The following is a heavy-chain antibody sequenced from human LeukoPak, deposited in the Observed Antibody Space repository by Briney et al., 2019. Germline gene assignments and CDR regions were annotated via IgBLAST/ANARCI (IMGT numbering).Heavy chain of an antibody. CDR3: AGEHSSSTGYYYGMDV. CDR2: SSPSGSIA. V-gene: IGHV3-11*01. J-gene: IGHJ6*02. CDR1: GFSFSDYY. D-gene: IGHD6-6*01. Sequence: GSLRLSCAASGFSFSDYYINWIRQAPGKGLEWVAYSSPSGSIAYYADSVKGRLIMSGDNAKSSLYLQMNSLRAEDTAVYYCAGEHSSSTGYYYGMDVWGQGTTVIVSS.